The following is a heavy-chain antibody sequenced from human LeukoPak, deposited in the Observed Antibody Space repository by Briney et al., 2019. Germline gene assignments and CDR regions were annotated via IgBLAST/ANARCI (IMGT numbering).Heavy chain of an antibody. CDR3: ARDPPAGGMDV. V-gene: IGHV1-18*01. CDR2: ISAYNGNT. J-gene: IGHJ6*02. CDR1: GYTFTSYA. Sequence: ASVKVSCKASGYTFTSYAMHWVRQAPGQGLEWMGWISAYNGNTNYAQKLQGRVTMTTDTSTSTAYMELRSLRSDDTAVYYCARDPPAGGMDVWGQGTTVTVSS.